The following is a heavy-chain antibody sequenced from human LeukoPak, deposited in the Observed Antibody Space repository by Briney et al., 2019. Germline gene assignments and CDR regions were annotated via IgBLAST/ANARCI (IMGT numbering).Heavy chain of an antibody. J-gene: IGHJ6*02. D-gene: IGHD6-19*01. Sequence: GGSLRLSCAASGFTVSSNYMNWVRQAPGKGLEWVSVIYSGGSTYYADSVKGRFTISRDNSKNTLYLQMNSLRAEDTAVYYCARDNPSSGWSNYYYYGMDVWGQGTTVTVSS. CDR2: IYSGGST. CDR3: ARDNPSSGWSNYYYYGMDV. V-gene: IGHV3-53*01. CDR1: GFTVSSNY.